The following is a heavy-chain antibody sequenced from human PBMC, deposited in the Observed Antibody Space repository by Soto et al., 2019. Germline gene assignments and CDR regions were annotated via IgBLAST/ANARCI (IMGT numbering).Heavy chain of an antibody. CDR1: DGSFSGYY. D-gene: IGHD2-2*01. CDR2: INHSGST. CDR3: ARGGRAGRVVPAAPQDY. V-gene: IGHV4-34*01. J-gene: IGHJ4*02. Sequence: LETLSLTCAVYDGSFSGYYWSWIRQPPGKGLEWIGEINHSGSTNYNPSLKSRVTISVDTSRNQFSLKLSSVTAADTAVYYCARGGRAGRVVPAAPQDYWGQGTLVTVSS.